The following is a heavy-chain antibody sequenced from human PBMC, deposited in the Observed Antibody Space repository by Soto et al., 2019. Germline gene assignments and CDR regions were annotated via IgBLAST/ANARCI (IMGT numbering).Heavy chain of an antibody. CDR2: IIPMFGTS. V-gene: IGHV1-69*01. Sequence: QVHLVQSGVEVKKPGSSVKVSCKASGGPFRDYAFSWVRQAPGQGLEWMGRIIPMFGTSDYAQKFQGRLTVTADESTSTVYMELRTLRSEDTAVYYCARFQGAHFDYLGQGTLVTVSS. CDR3: ARFQGAHFDY. J-gene: IGHJ4*02. D-gene: IGHD1-26*01. CDR1: GGPFRDYA.